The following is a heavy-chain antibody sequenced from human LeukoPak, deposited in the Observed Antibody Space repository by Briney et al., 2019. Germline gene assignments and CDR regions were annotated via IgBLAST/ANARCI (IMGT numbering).Heavy chain of an antibody. CDR1: GYSISSGYY. CDR2: IYQSGST. V-gene: IGHV4-38-2*01. CDR3: ARTGTGNYFDY. J-gene: IGHJ4*02. D-gene: IGHD1-14*01. Sequence: SETLCLTCAVSGYSISSGYYWGWIRQPPGKGLEWIGTIYQSGSTYYNPSLKSRVTISVDTSENQLSLKLTSVTAADTAVYYCARTGTGNYFDYWGQGTLVTVSS.